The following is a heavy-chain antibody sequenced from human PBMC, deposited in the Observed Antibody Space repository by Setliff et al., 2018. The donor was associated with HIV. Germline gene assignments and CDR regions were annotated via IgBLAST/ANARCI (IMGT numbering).Heavy chain of an antibody. CDR1: GFSLKSAGEA. CDR3: AYSGRQLRGPYFDF. Sequence: SGPTLVNPTETLTLTCSFSGFSLKSAGEAVGWIRQPPGKALEWLAIVYWDEDERYRSSLTNRVTITKDNSRNRVVFTMTNMDPVDTATYYCAYSGRQLRGPYFDFWGQGTPVTVSS. D-gene: IGHD1-1*01. J-gene: IGHJ4*02. V-gene: IGHV2-5*02. CDR2: VYWDEDE.